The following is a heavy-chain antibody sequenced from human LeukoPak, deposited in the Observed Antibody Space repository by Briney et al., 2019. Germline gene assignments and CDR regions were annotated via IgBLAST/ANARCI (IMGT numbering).Heavy chain of an antibody. CDR3: AITQGFYDFWSGYCGY. V-gene: IGHV4-34*01. Sequence: SETLSLTFAVSGGSCSGYSWSWLRQPPGKGLEWIGDINHSGSTNYKPSLKSRVTISVDTSKNQFSLKLSSVTAADTAVYYCAITQGFYDFWSGYCGYWGQGTLVTVSS. CDR2: INHSGST. D-gene: IGHD3-3*01. J-gene: IGHJ4*02. CDR1: GGSCSGYS.